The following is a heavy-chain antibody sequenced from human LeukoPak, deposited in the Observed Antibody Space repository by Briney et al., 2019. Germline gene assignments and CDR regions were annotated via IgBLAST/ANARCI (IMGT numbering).Heavy chain of an antibody. V-gene: IGHV4-34*01. CDR1: GFSFSSFD. J-gene: IGHJ4*02. CDR2: INHSGST. CDR3: ARGRWLLRRFDY. D-gene: IGHD3-22*01. Sequence: GSLRLSCAASGFSFSSFDMNWVRQAPGKGLEWIGEINHSGSTNYNPSLKSRVTISVDTSKNQFSLKLSSVTAADTAVYYCARGRWLLRRFDYWGQGTLVTVSS.